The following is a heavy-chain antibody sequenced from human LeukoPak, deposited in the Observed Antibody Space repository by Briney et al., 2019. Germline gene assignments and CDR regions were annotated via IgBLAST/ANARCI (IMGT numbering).Heavy chain of an antibody. J-gene: IGHJ4*02. CDR2: IHAGGST. CDR1: GGSIRSYY. D-gene: IGHD6-19*01. Sequence: PSETLSLTCTVSGGSIRSYYWSWIRQPAGKGLEYIGRIHAGGSTNYNPSLKSRVTMSLDTSKNQFSLKLRSVTAADTVVYYCARDPGADSSGWYRGYWGQGTLVTASS. V-gene: IGHV4-4*07. CDR3: ARDPGADSSGWYRGY.